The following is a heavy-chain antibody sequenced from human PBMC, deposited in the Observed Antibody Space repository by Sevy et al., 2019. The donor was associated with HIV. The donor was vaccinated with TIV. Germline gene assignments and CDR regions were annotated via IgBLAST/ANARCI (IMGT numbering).Heavy chain of an antibody. Sequence: ASVKVSCKASGYTFTSYRIYWVRQAPGQGLEWMGWISPFNGDTNYVQKLQGRVTMITDTSTNTAYMEMRSLRSDETAVYYCARAYCSGGSCYSLAYWGQGTLVTVSS. CDR1: GYTFTSYR. J-gene: IGHJ4*02. CDR2: ISPFNGDT. V-gene: IGHV1-18*01. D-gene: IGHD2-15*01. CDR3: ARAYCSGGSCYSLAY.